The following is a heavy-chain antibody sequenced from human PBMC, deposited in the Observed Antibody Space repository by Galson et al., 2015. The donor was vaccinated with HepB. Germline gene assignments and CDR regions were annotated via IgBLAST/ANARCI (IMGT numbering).Heavy chain of an antibody. CDR1: GFTFDDYG. Sequence: SLRLSCAASGFTFDDYGMSWVRQAPGKGLEWVSGINWNGGSTGYADSVKGRFTISRDNAKNSLYLQMNSLRAEDTALYHCARVVIRAPHYDFWSGFWLGNPGWFDPWGQGTLVTVSS. CDR2: INWNGGST. J-gene: IGHJ5*02. V-gene: IGHV3-20*01. CDR3: ARVVIRAPHYDFWSGFWLGNPGWFDP. D-gene: IGHD3-3*01.